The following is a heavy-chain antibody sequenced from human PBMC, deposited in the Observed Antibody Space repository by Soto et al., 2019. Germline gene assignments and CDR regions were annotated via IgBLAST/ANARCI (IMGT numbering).Heavy chain of an antibody. CDR2: IYHSGST. CDR3: ATPPLRYCTNGVCFTTDY. Sequence: QVQLRESGPGLVKPSGTLSLTFAVSSGSISSSNWWSWVRQPPGKGLEWIGEIYHSGSTNYNPSPKSRVTISVDKSKNQFSLKLSSVTAADTAVYYCATPPLRYCTNGVCFTTDYWGQGTLGTVSS. J-gene: IGHJ4*02. CDR1: SGSISSSNW. V-gene: IGHV4-4*02. D-gene: IGHD2-8*01.